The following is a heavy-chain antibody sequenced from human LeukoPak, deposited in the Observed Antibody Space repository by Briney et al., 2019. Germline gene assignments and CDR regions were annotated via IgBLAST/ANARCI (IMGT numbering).Heavy chain of an antibody. Sequence: SETLSLTCAVYGGSFSGYYWSWIRQPPGKGLEWIGEINHSGSTNYNPSLKSRVTISVDTSKNQFSLKLSSVTAADTAVYYCARDRGGVVGATTYYYYGMDVWGQGTTVTVSS. J-gene: IGHJ6*02. CDR1: GGSFSGYY. CDR3: ARDRGGVVGATTYYYYGMDV. CDR2: INHSGST. D-gene: IGHD1-26*01. V-gene: IGHV4-34*01.